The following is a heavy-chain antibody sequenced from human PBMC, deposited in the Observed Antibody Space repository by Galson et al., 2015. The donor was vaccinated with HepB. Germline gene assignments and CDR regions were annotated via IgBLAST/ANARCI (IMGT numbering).Heavy chain of an antibody. CDR2: IRSKAYGGTT. V-gene: IGHV3-49*04. D-gene: IGHD3-22*01. CDR1: GFTFGDYA. Sequence: SLRLSCAASGFTFGDYAMSWVRQAPGKGLEWVGFIRSKAYGGTTEYAASVKGRFTISRDDSKSIAYLQMNSLKTEDTAVYYCTRGSLPDYYDSSGYYSAVSHYWGQGTLVTVSS. CDR3: TRGSLPDYYDSSGYYSAVSHY. J-gene: IGHJ4*02.